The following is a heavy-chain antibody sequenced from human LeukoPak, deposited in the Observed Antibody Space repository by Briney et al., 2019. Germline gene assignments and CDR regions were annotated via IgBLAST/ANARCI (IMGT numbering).Heavy chain of an antibody. D-gene: IGHD4-23*01. CDR1: GFTFSSYS. CDR3: ARGSTTVVTPLAY. J-gene: IGHJ4*02. Sequence: GSLRLSCAASGFTFSSYSMNWVRQAPGKGLEWVSSISSSSSYIYYADSVKSRFTISRDNAKNSLYLQMNSLRAEDTAVYYCARGSTTVVTPLAYWGQGTLVTVSS. CDR2: ISSSSSYI. V-gene: IGHV3-21*01.